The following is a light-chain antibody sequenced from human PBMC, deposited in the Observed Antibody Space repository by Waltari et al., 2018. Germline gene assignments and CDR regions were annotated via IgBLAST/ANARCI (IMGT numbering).Light chain of an antibody. J-gene: IGKJ2*01. Sequence: EIVVTQSPADLSVSPGERVTLPCRASQSVRRNLAWYQQNPGQAPRFLIYSASTRATGIPARFSGYGSGAESTLTISSLQSEDVAIYYCQQYDVWPYTFGQGTKLEIK. CDR2: SAS. CDR1: QSVRRN. V-gene: IGKV3-15*01. CDR3: QQYDVWPYT.